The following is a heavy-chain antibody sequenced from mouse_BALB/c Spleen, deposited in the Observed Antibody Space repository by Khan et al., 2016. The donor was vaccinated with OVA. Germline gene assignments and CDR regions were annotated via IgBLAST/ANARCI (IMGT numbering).Heavy chain of an antibody. J-gene: IGHJ3*01. CDR1: GFSLTTYG. CDR3: VRGDYDYGGFAY. CDR2: IWAGGGT. D-gene: IGHD2-4*01. V-gene: IGHV2-9*02. Sequence: VQLQESGPGLVAPSQSLSITCTVSGFSLTTYGVHWVRQPPGKGLEWLGGIWAGGGTNYNSALMSRLSISKDTSKSQLFLKMNSLQTDDTAMYYCVRGDYDYGGFAYWGKGTLVTVAA.